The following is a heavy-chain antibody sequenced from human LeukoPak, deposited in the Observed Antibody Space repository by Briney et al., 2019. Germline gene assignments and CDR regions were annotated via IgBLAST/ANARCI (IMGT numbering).Heavy chain of an antibody. CDR2: ISAYNGST. D-gene: IGHD3-22*01. Sequence: GTSVKVSCKASGYTFTSYGIIWVRQAPGQGLEWMGWISAYNGSTNYAQKLQGRVTMTTNTSTSTAYMELRSLRSDDTAVYYCARGPPLDMIVEVKSSPGPLDYWGQGTLVTVST. CDR1: GYTFTSYG. CDR3: ARGPPLDMIVEVKSSPGPLDY. J-gene: IGHJ4*02. V-gene: IGHV1-18*01.